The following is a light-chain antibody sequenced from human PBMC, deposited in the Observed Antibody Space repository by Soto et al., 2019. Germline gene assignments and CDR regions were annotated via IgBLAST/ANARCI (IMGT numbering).Light chain of an antibody. CDR3: QQYGGSPRT. CDR1: QSVSSSS. V-gene: IGKV3-20*01. J-gene: IGKJ1*01. CDR2: DAS. Sequence: EIVLTQSPGTLSLSPGERATLSCRASQSVSSSSLAWYQQKRGQAPRLLIHDASSRATGIPDRFSGSWSGNDFTISISRLEPEDVAVYYCQQYGGSPRTFGEGTKVE.